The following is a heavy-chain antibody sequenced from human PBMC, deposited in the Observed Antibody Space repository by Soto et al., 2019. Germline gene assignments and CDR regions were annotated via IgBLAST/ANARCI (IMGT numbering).Heavy chain of an antibody. D-gene: IGHD3-9*01. CDR2: INAGNGNT. CDR1: GYTFTSYA. J-gene: IGHJ4*02. V-gene: IGHV1-3*01. Sequence: ASVKVSCKASGYTFTSYAMHWVRQAPGQRLEWMGWINAGNGNTKYSQKFQGRVTMTTDTSTTTAYMELRSLRSDDTAVFYCARIRDLRFFDWLYFDYWGQGTLVTVSS. CDR3: ARIRDLRFFDWLYFDY.